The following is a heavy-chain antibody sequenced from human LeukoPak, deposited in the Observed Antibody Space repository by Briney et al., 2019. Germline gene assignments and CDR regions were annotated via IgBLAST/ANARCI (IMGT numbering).Heavy chain of an antibody. J-gene: IGHJ5*02. V-gene: IGHV4-39*01. CDR1: GGSISSSTYY. CDR3: ASAVNNWFDP. Sequence: PSETLSLTCTVSGGSISSSTYYWGWIRQPPGKGPEWIGSIYYSGNTYYNPSLKSRVTISIDTSKNQFSLKLSSVTAADTAVYYCASAVNNWFDPWGQGTLVTVSS. CDR2: IYYSGNT. D-gene: IGHD4-17*01.